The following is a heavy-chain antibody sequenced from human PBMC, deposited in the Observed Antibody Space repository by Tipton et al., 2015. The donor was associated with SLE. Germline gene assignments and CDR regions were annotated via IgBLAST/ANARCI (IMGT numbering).Heavy chain of an antibody. CDR3: ATLGGSGRWYYYYMDV. CDR2: TYFSGST. J-gene: IGHJ6*03. V-gene: IGHV4-39*07. Sequence: TLSLTCTVSGGSISSSDDYWGWIRQSPGKELEWIGSTYFSGSTYYNPSLKSRVTTSVDMSKNQFSLKLSSVTAEDTAVYYCATLGGSGRWYYYYMDVWGEGTTVTVSS. CDR1: GGSISSSDDY. D-gene: IGHD2-15*01.